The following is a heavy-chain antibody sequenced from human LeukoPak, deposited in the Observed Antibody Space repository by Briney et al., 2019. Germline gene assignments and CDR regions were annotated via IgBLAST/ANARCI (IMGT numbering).Heavy chain of an antibody. CDR2: ISWNSGSI. Sequence: GGSLRLSCAASGFTFSSYWMSWVRQAPEKGLEWVSGISWNSGSIGYADSVKGRFTISRDNAKNSLYLQMNSLRAEDTALYYCAKDRYSSIAASGGMDVWGQGTTVTVSS. CDR1: GFTFSSYW. J-gene: IGHJ6*02. CDR3: AKDRYSSIAASGGMDV. V-gene: IGHV3-9*01. D-gene: IGHD6-6*01.